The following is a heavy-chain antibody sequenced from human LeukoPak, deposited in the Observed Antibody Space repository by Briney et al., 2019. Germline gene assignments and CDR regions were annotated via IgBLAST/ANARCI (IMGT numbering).Heavy chain of an antibody. CDR1: GGTSSSYA. J-gene: IGHJ6*03. Sequence: ASVKVSCKASGGTSSSYAISWVRQAPGQGLEWMGGIIPIFGTANYAQKFQGRVTITADESTSTAYMELSSLRSEDTAVYYCARGDRITMVRGVGLYYMDVWGKGTTVTVSS. CDR3: ARGDRITMVRGVGLYYMDV. CDR2: IIPIFGTA. V-gene: IGHV1-69*13. D-gene: IGHD3-10*01.